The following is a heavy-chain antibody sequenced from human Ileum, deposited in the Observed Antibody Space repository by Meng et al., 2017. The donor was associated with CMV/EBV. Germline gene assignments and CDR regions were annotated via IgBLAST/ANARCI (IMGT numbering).Heavy chain of an antibody. D-gene: IGHD1-26*01. CDR1: GGSFGNYH. V-gene: IGHV4-34*01. Sequence: GSLRLSCELSGGSFGNYHWAWIRLSPEKGLEWIGEISHYAGTAYNPSLKNRVSISFDVSKNQFSLKVTSVTAADTAIYYCAGGSWAAWEMLANWGPGTLVTVSS. J-gene: IGHJ4*02. CDR2: ISHYAGT. CDR3: AGGSWAAWEMLAN.